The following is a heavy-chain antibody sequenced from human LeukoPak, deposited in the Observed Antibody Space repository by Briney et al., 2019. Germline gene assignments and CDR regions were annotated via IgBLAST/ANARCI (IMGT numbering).Heavy chain of an antibody. CDR1: EYTFTDFY. CDR3: ARDRPGGFGELFAY. Sequence: ASVKVSCKASEYTFTDFYIQWVRQAPGQGLEWMGWINPDSGGTNYAQKFQGRVTMTRATSISTAYMELSSLRSDDTAVYYCARDRPGGFGELFAYWGQGTLVTVSS. CDR2: INPDSGGT. V-gene: IGHV1-2*02. J-gene: IGHJ4*02. D-gene: IGHD3-10*01.